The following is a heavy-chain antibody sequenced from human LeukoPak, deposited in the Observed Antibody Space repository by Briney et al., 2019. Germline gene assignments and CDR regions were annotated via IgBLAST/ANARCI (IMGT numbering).Heavy chain of an antibody. D-gene: IGHD3-10*01. CDR2: INHSGST. CDR1: GGSFSGYY. CDR3: ARDHSYYYGSGSYYNYYYYMDV. J-gene: IGHJ6*03. V-gene: IGHV4-34*01. Sequence: SETLSLTCAVYGGSFSGYYWSWIRQPPGKGLEWIGEINHSGSTNYNPSLKSRVTISVDTSKNQFSLKLSSVTAADTAVYYCARDHSYYYGSGSYYNYYYYMDVWGKGTTVTISS.